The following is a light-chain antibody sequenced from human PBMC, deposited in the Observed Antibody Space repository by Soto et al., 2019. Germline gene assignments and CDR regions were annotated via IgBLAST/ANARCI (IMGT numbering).Light chain of an antibody. CDR1: QAITNY. V-gene: IGKV1-39*01. Sequence: DIQMTQSPASLSASIGDRVTITCRASQAITNYLNWYQQKPGKDPKLLIYGASSLQSGVPSRFSGSGSGTDFTLTISSLQPDDFATYYCQQTYSTVTFGPGTRVDIK. J-gene: IGKJ3*01. CDR3: QQTYSTVT. CDR2: GAS.